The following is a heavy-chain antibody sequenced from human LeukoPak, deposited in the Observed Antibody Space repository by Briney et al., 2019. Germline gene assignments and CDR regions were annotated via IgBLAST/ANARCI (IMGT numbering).Heavy chain of an antibody. D-gene: IGHD3-10*01. Sequence: ASVKVSCKVSGYTLTELSMHWVRQAPGQGLEWMGWINPNSGGTNYAQKFQGRVTMTRDTSISTAYMELSRLRSDDTAVYYCARDDRAFDYWGQGTLVTVSS. J-gene: IGHJ4*02. V-gene: IGHV1-2*02. CDR3: ARDDRAFDY. CDR2: INPNSGGT. CDR1: GYTLTELS.